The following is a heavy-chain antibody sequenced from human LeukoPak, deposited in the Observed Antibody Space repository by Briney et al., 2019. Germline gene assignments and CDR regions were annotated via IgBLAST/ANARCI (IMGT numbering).Heavy chain of an antibody. D-gene: IGHD5-12*01. CDR1: GGSISSSSYY. Sequence: PSETLSLTCTVSGGSISSSSYYWGWIRQPPGKGLEWIGSIYYSGSTYYNPSLKSRVTISVDTSKNQFSLELTSVTAADTAVYYCARGPNYSGYGNFDYWGQGTLVTVSS. J-gene: IGHJ4*02. CDR3: ARGPNYSGYGNFDY. CDR2: IYYSGST. V-gene: IGHV4-39*07.